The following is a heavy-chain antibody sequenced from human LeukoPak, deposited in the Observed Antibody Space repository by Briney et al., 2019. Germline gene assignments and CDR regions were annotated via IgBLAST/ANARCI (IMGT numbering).Heavy chain of an antibody. V-gene: IGHV1-18*01. CDR1: GYTFTSYG. CDR2: ISAYNGNT. D-gene: IGHD3-10*01. J-gene: IGHJ6*02. CDR3: ARGVKGPVVLWFGYAIGGAYYYVMDV. Sequence: GASVKVSCKASGYTFTSYGISWVRQARGQGLEWMGWISAYNGNTNYVQKLQGRVTMTTDTSTSTASMALRRLRSDDTAVYYCARGVKGPVVLWFGYAIGGAYYYVMDVWGQGTTVTVSS.